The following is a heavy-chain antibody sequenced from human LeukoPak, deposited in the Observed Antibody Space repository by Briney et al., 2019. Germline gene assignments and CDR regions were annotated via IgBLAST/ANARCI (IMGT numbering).Heavy chain of an antibody. CDR2: ISAYNGNT. CDR1: GYTFTSYG. J-gene: IGHJ4*02. Sequence: ASVKVSCKASGYTFTSYGISWVRQAPGQGLEWMGWISAYNGNTNYAQKLQGRVTMTTDRSTSTAYMELRSLRSDDTAVYYCARIDYGDYLGDYWGQGTLVTVSS. V-gene: IGHV1-18*04. CDR3: ARIDYGDYLGDY. D-gene: IGHD4-17*01.